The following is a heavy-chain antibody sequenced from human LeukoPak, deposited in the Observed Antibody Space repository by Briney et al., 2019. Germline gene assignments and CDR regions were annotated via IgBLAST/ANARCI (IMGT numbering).Heavy chain of an antibody. CDR2: INPNSAGT. J-gene: IGHJ4*02. V-gene: IGHV1-2*02. D-gene: IGHD5-24*01. CDR1: GYTFTGYY. Sequence: GASVKVSCKASGYTFTGYYMHWVRQAPGQGLEWMGWINPNSAGTNYAQKFQGRVTMTRDTSISTAYMELTSLRSEDTAVYYCARPAKPMATIFIYFDYWGQGTLVTVSS. CDR3: ARPAKPMATIFIYFDY.